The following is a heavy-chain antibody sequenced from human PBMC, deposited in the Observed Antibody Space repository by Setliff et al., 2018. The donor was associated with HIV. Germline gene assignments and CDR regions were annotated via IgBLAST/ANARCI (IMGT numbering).Heavy chain of an antibody. D-gene: IGHD2-21*02. CDR2: IYYSGST. Sequence: NPSETLSLTCTVSGGSISSYYWSWIRQPPGKGLEWIGYIYYSGSTNYNPSLKSRVTISVDTSKNQFSLKLSSVTAADTAVYYCAREGNIVVVTSFDYWGQGTLVTAPQ. V-gene: IGHV4-59*01. J-gene: IGHJ4*02. CDR1: GGSISSYY. CDR3: AREGNIVVVTSFDY.